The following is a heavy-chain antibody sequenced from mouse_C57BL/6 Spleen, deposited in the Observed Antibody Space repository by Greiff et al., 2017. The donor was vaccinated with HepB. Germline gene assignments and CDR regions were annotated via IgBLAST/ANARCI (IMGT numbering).Heavy chain of an antibody. CDR3: ARGAYYSNYPYAMDY. CDR2: IYPGDGDT. J-gene: IGHJ4*01. V-gene: IGHV1-80*01. Sequence: VQLQQSGAELVKPGASVKISCKASGYAFSSYWMNWVKQRPGKGLEWIGQIYPGDGDTNYNGKFKGKATLTADKSSSTAYMQLSSLTSEDSAVYFCARGAYYSNYPYAMDYWGQGTSVTVSS. D-gene: IGHD2-5*01. CDR1: GYAFSSYW.